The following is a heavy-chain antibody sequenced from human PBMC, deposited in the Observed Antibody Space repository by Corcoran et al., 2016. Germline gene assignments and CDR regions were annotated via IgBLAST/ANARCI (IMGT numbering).Heavy chain of an antibody. J-gene: IGHJ4*02. CDR1: GGSFSGYY. V-gene: IGHV4-34*01. CDR3: ARERWLPNGVFDY. D-gene: IGHD2-8*01. CDR2: INHSGST. Sequence: QVQLQQWGAGLLKPSETLSPPCAVYGGSFSGYYWSWIRQPPGKGLEWIGEINHSGSTNYNPSIKSRVTISVDTSKNQFSLKLSSVTAADTAVYYCARERWLPNGVFDYWGQGTLVTVSS.